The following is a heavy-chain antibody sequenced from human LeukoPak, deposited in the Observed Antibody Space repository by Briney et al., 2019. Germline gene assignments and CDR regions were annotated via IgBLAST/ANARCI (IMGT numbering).Heavy chain of an antibody. CDR2: MNPNSGNT. D-gene: IGHD6-13*01. CDR1: GYTFTSCD. V-gene: IGHV1-8*01. Sequence: ASVKVSCKASGYTFTSCDINWVRQATGQGLEWMGWMNPNSGNTGYAQKFQGRVTMTRNTSISTAYMELSSLRSEDTAVYYCARGIAAADYYYYYYMDVWGKGTTVTVSS. J-gene: IGHJ6*03. CDR3: ARGIAAADYYYYYYMDV.